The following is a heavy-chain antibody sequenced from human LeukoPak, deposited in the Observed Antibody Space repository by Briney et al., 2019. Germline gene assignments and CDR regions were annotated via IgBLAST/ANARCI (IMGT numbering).Heavy chain of an antibody. Sequence: PGGSVRLSCAASGFTFSSYAMYWVRQAPGRGLEWVAVISYDGSSKYSADSVKGRFTISRDNSKNTLYLQMNSLRPDDTAVYYCARDREAYSNPMKDGAFDIWGQGTMVTVSS. CDR1: GFTFSSYA. V-gene: IGHV3-30*04. D-gene: IGHD4-11*01. J-gene: IGHJ3*02. CDR3: ARDREAYSNPMKDGAFDI. CDR2: ISYDGSSK.